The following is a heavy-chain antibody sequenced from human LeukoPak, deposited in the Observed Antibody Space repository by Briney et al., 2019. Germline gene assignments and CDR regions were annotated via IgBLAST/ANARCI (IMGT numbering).Heavy chain of an antibody. D-gene: IGHD2-15*01. CDR3: AKDRLIGWDAFDI. V-gene: IGHV3-23*01. Sequence: GGSLRLSCAASGFTFSSYAMSWVRQAPGKGLEWVSAISGSGGSTYYADSEKGRFTISRDNSKNTLYLQMNSLRAEDTAVYYCAKDRLIGWDAFDIWGQGTMVTVSS. CDR2: ISGSGGST. J-gene: IGHJ3*02. CDR1: GFTFSSYA.